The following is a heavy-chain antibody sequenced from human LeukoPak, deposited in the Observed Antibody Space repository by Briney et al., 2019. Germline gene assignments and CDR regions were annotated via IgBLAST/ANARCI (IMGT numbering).Heavy chain of an antibody. CDR2: INPSGGST. V-gene: IGHV1-46*01. CDR3: ARFDSSGYYYAGAFDI. CDR1: GYTFTSYY. J-gene: IGHJ3*02. D-gene: IGHD3-22*01. Sequence: GASVKVSCKASGYTFTSYYMHWVRQAPGQGREWMGIINPSGGSTSYAQKFQGRVTMTRDMSTSTVYMELSSLRSEDTAVYYCARFDSSGYYYAGAFDIWGQGTMVTVSS.